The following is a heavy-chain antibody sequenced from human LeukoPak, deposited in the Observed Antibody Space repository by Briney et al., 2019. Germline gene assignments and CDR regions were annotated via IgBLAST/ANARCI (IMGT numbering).Heavy chain of an antibody. J-gene: IGHJ4*02. CDR3: ASSAHYYDSNGPADY. V-gene: IGHV1-69*05. CDR1: GGTFSSYA. D-gene: IGHD3-22*01. CDR2: FIYIYGSA. Sequence: SVKVSCKTSGGTFSSYAINWVRQAPGQGLEWMGWFIYIYGSAVYAEKFQGRVTITTDESSSTVYMELSSLRSEDTAVYYCASSAHYYDSNGPADYWGQGTRFTVSS.